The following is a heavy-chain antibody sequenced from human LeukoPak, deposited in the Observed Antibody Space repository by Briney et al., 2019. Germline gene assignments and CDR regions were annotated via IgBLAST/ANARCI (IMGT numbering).Heavy chain of an antibody. V-gene: IGHV3-74*01. CDR3: ARDTYSGSYYVNYYYYYMDV. CDR2: INSDGSST. D-gene: IGHD1-26*01. CDR1: GFTFSSYW. J-gene: IGHJ6*03. Sequence: PGGSLRLSCAASGFTFSSYWMHWVRHAPGKGLVWVSRINSDGSSTNYADSVKGRFTISRDNTKNTLYLQMNSLRAEDTAVYYCARDTYSGSYYVNYYYYYMDVWGKGTTVTISS.